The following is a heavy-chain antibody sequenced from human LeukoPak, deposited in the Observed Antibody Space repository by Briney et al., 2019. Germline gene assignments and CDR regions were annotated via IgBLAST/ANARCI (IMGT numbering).Heavy chain of an antibody. CDR2: INPNSGGT. D-gene: IGHD3-22*01. V-gene: IGHV1-2*06. CDR3: ARGGVNYYDSTPQILFDY. J-gene: IGHJ4*02. Sequence: ASVKVSCKASGYTFTGYYMHWVRQAPGQGLEWMGRINPNSGGTNYAQKFQGRVTMTRDMSISTAYMELSRLRSDDTAVYYCARGGVNYYDSTPQILFDYWGQGTLVTVSS. CDR1: GYTFTGYY.